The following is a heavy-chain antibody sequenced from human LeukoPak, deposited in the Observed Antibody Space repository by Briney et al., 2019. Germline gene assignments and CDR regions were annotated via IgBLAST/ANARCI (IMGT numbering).Heavy chain of an antibody. CDR2: INPNSGAT. CDR1: GHTFTGYY. CDR3: ARARGSGWYADY. D-gene: IGHD6-19*01. J-gene: IGHJ4*02. Sequence: GASVNVSCKASGHTFTGYYVHWVRQAPGQGLEWMGWINPNSGATNYEQKFQGRVTMTRDTSISTAYMELSSLRSDDTAVYYCARARGSGWYADYWGQGTLVTVSS. V-gene: IGHV1-2*02.